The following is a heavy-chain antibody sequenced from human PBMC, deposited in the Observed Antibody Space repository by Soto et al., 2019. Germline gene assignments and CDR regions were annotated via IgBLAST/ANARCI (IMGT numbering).Heavy chain of an antibody. J-gene: IGHJ6*02. D-gene: IGHD6-6*01. Sequence: PGGSLRLSCAASVFPFSMYAMTWVRQSPGKGLEWVSAISGSVYSTYYADSVKGRFTISRDNSKKTVYLEMNSLRVEDTAVYQCAKSPSRASYGMDVWGQGTTVTVSS. V-gene: IGHV3-23*01. CDR2: ISGSVYST. CDR1: VFPFSMYA. CDR3: AKSPSRASYGMDV.